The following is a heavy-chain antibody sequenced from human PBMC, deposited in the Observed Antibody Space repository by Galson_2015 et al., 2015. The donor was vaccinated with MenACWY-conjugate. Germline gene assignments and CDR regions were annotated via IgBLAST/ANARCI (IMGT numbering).Heavy chain of an antibody. CDR2: IYYSGST. Sequence: ATLSLTCTVSGGSISSSYWSWIRQPPGKGLEWIGYIYYSGSTNHNPSLKSRVTISVDTSKNQFSLKLSSVTAADTAVYYCARLRYSGSYYYFDYWGQGTLVTVSS. V-gene: IGHV4-59*08. D-gene: IGHD1-26*01. CDR1: GGSISSSY. J-gene: IGHJ4*02. CDR3: ARLRYSGSYYYFDY.